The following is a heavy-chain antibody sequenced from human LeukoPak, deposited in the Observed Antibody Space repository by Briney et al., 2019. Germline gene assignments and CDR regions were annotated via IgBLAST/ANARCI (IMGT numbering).Heavy chain of an antibody. V-gene: IGHV3-23*01. CDR2: ISGSGGST. J-gene: IGHJ6*02. D-gene: IGHD1-26*01. CDR3: AKDKGWGYSSYDYYGMDV. CDR1: GFTFSSYG. Sequence: GGSLRLSCAASGFTFSSYGMSWVRQAPGKGLEWVSGISGSGGSTYYADSVKGRFTISRDISKNTLYVQMNSLRAEDAAVYYCAKDKGWGYSSYDYYGMDVWGQGTTVTVSS.